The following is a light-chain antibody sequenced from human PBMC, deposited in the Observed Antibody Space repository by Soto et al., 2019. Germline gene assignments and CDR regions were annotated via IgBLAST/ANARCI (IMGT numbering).Light chain of an antibody. CDR3: CSYAGSYTYV. CDR1: SSDFSSYNR. V-gene: IGLV2-18*02. J-gene: IGLJ1*01. Sequence: QSALTQPPSVSGSPGQSVTISCAGTSSDFSSYNRFSWYQRPPGTGPKLIIYEVNNRPSGVPDRFSGSKSGNTASLPLSGLQAEDEADYYCCSYAGSYTYVFGTGTKVTVL. CDR2: EVN.